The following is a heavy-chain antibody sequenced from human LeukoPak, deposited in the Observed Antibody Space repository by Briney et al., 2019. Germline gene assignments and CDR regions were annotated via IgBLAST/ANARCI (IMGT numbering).Heavy chain of an antibody. J-gene: IGHJ4*02. Sequence: SETLSLTCAASGYSISSGYYWGWIRQPPGKGLEWIGSIYHSGSTYYNPSLKSRVTISVDTSKNQFSLKLSSVTAADTAVYYCATDPGIAVAGPGYWGQGTLVTVSS. V-gene: IGHV4-38-2*01. D-gene: IGHD6-19*01. CDR3: ATDPGIAVAGPGY. CDR2: IYHSGST. CDR1: GYSISSGYY.